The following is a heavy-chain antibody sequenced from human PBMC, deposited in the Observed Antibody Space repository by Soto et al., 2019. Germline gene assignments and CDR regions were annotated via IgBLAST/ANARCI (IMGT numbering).Heavy chain of an antibody. CDR2: ITGNGDTT. CDR3: ARVFTDTAKVFDY. V-gene: IGHV3-23*01. J-gene: IGHJ4*02. CDR1: ELTFRDYA. Sequence: GGSLRLSCAASELTFRDYAMTWVRQAPGKGLEWVSTITGNGDTTFYTDSVRGRFTISGDNSKKMFYLQMNSLRAEDTAEYYCARVFTDTAKVFDYWGQGNLVTVSS. D-gene: IGHD5-18*01.